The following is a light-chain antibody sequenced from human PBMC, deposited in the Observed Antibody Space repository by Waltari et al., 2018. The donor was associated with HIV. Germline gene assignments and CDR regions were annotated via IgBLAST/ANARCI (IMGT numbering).Light chain of an antibody. V-gene: IGLV2-8*01. J-gene: IGLJ3*02. CDR1: SSDVGGYNF. CDR3: SSYAGSSNLV. CDR2: EAT. Sequence: QSALTQPPSASGSPGQSVLISCTGTSSDVGGYNFVSWYQQHPGKAPKLLIFEATKRPSGVPDRFSGSKSGNTASLTVSGLQAEDEADYYCSSYAGSSNLVFGGGTKLTVL.